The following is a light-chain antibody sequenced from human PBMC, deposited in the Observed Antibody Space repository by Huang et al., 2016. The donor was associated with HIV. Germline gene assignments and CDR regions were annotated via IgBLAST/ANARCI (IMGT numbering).Light chain of an antibody. J-gene: IGKJ1*01. V-gene: IGKV3-15*01. CDR2: DAS. Sequence: EIVMTQSPATLSVSPEERATLSCRASQSVSSNFAWYQQKPGQAPRLLIYDASTRATGIPARFSGSGSGTEVTLTISSLQSEDFAVYYCQQYNNWRPWTFGQGTKVEIK. CDR3: QQYNNWRPWT. CDR1: QSVSSN.